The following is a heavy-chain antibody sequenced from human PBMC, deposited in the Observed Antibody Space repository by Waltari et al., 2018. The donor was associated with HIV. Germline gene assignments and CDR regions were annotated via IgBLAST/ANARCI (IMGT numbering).Heavy chain of an antibody. CDR3: ARLGGGHCTATSCPRPFDV. D-gene: IGHD2-8*02. J-gene: IGHJ3*01. V-gene: IGHV5-51*06. CDR1: ASSFSTYW. CDR2: IYPGESDI. Sequence: EVQLVQSGAEVKRPGESLEISCQGSASSFSTYWIGRVRQLHGKGLEWMGIIYPGESDIKYSLSFQGQVRISVDKSVSTVYLQWNFVKASDTAIYYCARLGGGHCTATSCPRPFDVWGQGTMVTVSS.